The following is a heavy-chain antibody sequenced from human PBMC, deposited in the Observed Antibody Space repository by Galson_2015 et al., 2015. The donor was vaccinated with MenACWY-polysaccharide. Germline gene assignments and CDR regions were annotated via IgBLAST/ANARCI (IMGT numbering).Heavy chain of an antibody. V-gene: IGHV3-30*18. CDR3: AKGGQQLTRSTYYMDV. J-gene: IGHJ6*03. CDR1: GFSFSTYD. Sequence: CLRLSCAASGFSFSTYDIHWVRQAPGKGAEWVSVISYAVSNTYYADSAKGGFTISRDNSKNTLYLQMNSLRAEDTAVYYCAKGGQQLTRSTYYMDVWGKGTTVTVSS. D-gene: IGHD6-13*01. CDR2: ISYAVSNT.